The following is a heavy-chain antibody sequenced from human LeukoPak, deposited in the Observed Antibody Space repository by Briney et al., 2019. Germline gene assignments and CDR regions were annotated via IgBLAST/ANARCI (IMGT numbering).Heavy chain of an antibody. V-gene: IGHV4-4*02. CDR2: IYHSGST. D-gene: IGHD6-13*01. J-gene: IGHJ4*02. CDR3: AREGGYSSSWYIDY. CDR1: GGSISSSNW. Sequence: SGTLSLTCAVSGGSISSSNWWSWVRQPPGKGLEWIGEIYHSGSTNYNPSLKSRVTISVDKPKNQFSLKLSSVTAADTAVYYCAREGGYSSSWYIDYWGQGTLVTVSS.